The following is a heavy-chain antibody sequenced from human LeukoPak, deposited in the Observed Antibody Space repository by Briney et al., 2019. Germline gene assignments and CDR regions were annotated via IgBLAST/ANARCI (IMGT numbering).Heavy chain of an antibody. D-gene: IGHD5-18*01. CDR2: ISSNGYTI. Sequence: PAGTLSLSCAASGFTFSSYDLNWLRQAPGKGLEWLSYISSNGYTIYYADSVKGRFTISRDNANNSLYLQMNRLRAEDSAVYYCARLGIQLFDPWGQGTLVTVSS. CDR1: GFTFSSYD. V-gene: IGHV3-48*03. J-gene: IGHJ5*02. CDR3: ARLGIQLFDP.